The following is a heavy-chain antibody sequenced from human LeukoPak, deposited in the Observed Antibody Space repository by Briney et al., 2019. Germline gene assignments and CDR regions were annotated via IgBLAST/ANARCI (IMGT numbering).Heavy chain of an antibody. D-gene: IGHD3-10*01. CDR1: GGSISSGGYY. J-gene: IGHJ6*02. V-gene: IGHV4-31*03. Sequence: PSETLSLTCTVSGGSISSGGYYWSWIRQHPGKGLEWIGYIYYSGSTYYDPSLKSRVTISVDTSKNQFSLKLSSVTAADTAVYCCARDHYHSGDYGMDVWGQGTTVTVSS. CDR3: ARDHYHSGDYGMDV. CDR2: IYYSGST.